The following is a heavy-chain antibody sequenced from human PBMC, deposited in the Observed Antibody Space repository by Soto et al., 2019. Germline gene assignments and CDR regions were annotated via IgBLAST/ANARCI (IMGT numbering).Heavy chain of an antibody. Sequence: QVQLQESGPGLVKPSETLSLTCTVSGGSVSSGSYYWSWIRQPLGKGLEWIGYTYYSGRINYNPSLKSRVTISADTSKNQFSLKLSSVTTADTAVYYCARVGYYFTYYFDYWGQGTLVTVSS. CDR2: TYYSGRI. V-gene: IGHV4-61*01. CDR3: ARVGYYFTYYFDY. J-gene: IGHJ4*02. D-gene: IGHD3-22*01. CDR1: GGSVSSGSYY.